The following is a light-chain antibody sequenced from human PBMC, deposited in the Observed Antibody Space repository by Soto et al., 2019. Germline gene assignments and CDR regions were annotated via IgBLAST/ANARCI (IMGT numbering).Light chain of an antibody. J-gene: IGLJ1*01. CDR2: HVT. CDR3: CSYTTSNTFV. Sequence: QSALTQPASVSGSLGQSITISCSGTSSDVGAYNYVSWYQQYPGNAPKLIIYHVTDRPSGVSNRFSGSKSGNTASLTISGLQAEDEADYYCCSYTTSNTFVFGTGTKLTVL. V-gene: IGLV2-14*01. CDR1: SSDVGAYNY.